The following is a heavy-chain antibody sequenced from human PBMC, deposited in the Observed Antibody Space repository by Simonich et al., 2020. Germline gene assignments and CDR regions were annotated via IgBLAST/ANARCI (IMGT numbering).Heavy chain of an antibody. CDR2: IKPNRGGT. CDR1: GYTFTGYY. CDR3: ARGALTGDYYYMDV. Sequence: QVQLVQSGAAVKKPGASVKVSCKASGYTFTGYYMHWVRQAPGQGLEWMGWIKPNRGGTNDAQKFQGRVTKTRDTSISTAYMELSRLRSDDTAVYYCARGALTGDYYYMDVWGKGTTVTVSS. J-gene: IGHJ6*03. D-gene: IGHD7-27*01. V-gene: IGHV1-2*02.